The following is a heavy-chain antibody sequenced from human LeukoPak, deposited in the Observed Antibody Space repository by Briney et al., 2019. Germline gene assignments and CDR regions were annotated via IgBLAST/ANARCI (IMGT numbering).Heavy chain of an antibody. Sequence: SETLSLTCTVSGGSISSYYWSWIRQPPGKGLEWIGFIYYSGSTNYNPSLKSRVTISVDTSKNQFSLKLTSVTTADTAVYYCARGWGGYNYGYFHYWGQGTLVTVSS. D-gene: IGHD5-18*01. CDR1: GGSISSYY. V-gene: IGHV4-59*01. CDR2: IYYSGST. CDR3: ARGWGGYNYGYFHY. J-gene: IGHJ4*02.